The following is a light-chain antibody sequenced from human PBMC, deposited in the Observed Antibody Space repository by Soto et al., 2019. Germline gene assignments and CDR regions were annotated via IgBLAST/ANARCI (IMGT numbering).Light chain of an antibody. CDR2: AAS. Sequence: IELTNSACTLSLSPGESATLPCRASQRLXSNLLAWYQQKPGRPPRLLXYAASSRATGIPDRCSGSGSGTDFTLTISRREPEDCEVYYCQQYGSSPSTFGQGTKVDIK. V-gene: IGKV3-20*01. CDR3: QQYGSSPST. CDR1: QRLXSNL. J-gene: IGKJ1*01.